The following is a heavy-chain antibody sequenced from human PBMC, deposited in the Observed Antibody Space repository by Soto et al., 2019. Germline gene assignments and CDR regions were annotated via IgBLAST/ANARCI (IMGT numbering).Heavy chain of an antibody. CDR2: ISGSADST. Sequence: EVQLLESGGGFIHPGGSLRLSCAASGFSFSSFAVNWVRQAPGKGLEWVSIISGSADSTFYADSVKGRFTISRDNSKSRLYLQINSLRAEDTAVYYCAKTRGAMIYAISVYGMDVWGQGTTVTVSS. V-gene: IGHV3-23*01. D-gene: IGHD2-8*01. CDR3: AKTRGAMIYAISVYGMDV. J-gene: IGHJ6*02. CDR1: GFSFSSFA.